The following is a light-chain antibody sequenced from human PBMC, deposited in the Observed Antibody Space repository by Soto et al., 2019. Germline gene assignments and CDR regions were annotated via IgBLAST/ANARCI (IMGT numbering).Light chain of an antibody. Sequence: DIQMTQSPSTLSASVGDTVTITCRASQSISNWLAWYQQKPGQAPKLLIHKASTLESGVPSRFSGSGSGTEITLTLSSLQPYDFATFYCQQYDRFPYTFGQGTKLEIK. CDR1: QSISNW. CDR2: KAS. V-gene: IGKV1-5*03. J-gene: IGKJ2*01. CDR3: QQYDRFPYT.